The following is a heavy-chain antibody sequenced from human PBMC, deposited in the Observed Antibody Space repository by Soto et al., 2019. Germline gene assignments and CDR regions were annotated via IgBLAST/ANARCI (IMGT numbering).Heavy chain of an antibody. D-gene: IGHD2-21*02. J-gene: IGHJ4*02. CDR2: IYADNGDT. CDR1: GYGFSNYA. V-gene: IGHV1-3*01. Sequence: QVQLVQSGAEVKKPGASVRVSCKTSGYGFSNYAMHWVRQAPGQRLEWMGWIYADNGDTRYSQKFQDRVTITRDKSASTVYMDLRSLRSEDTAVYYCARRVGAYCGGDCLLPFDYWGQGTLVTVSS. CDR3: ARRVGAYCGGDCLLPFDY.